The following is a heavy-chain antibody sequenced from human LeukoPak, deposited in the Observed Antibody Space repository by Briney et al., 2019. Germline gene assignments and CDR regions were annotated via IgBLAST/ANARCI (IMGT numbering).Heavy chain of an antibody. Sequence: PGESLKISCKGSGYSFTSYWIGWVRQMPGKGLEWMGIIYPGDPDTRYSPSFQGQVTISADKSISTAYLQWSSLKASDTAMYYCASSIVGATRPSAFDYWGQGTLVTVSS. D-gene: IGHD1-26*01. CDR2: IYPGDPDT. CDR1: GYSFTSYW. V-gene: IGHV5-51*01. CDR3: ASSIVGATRPSAFDY. J-gene: IGHJ4*02.